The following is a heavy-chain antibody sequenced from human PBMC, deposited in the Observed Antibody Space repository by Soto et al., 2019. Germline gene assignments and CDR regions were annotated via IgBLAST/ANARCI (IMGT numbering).Heavy chain of an antibody. D-gene: IGHD3-3*01. J-gene: IGHJ5*02. V-gene: IGHV4-59*01. CDR1: GGSISSYY. CDR3: ARLLRRRGYDFWSGYTWFAP. Sequence: SETLSLTCTVSGGSISSYYWSWIRQPPGKGLEWIGYIYYSGSTNYNPSLKSRVTISVDTSKNQFSLKLSSVTAADTAVYYCARLLRRRGYDFWSGYTWFAPWGQGTLVTVSS. CDR2: IYYSGST.